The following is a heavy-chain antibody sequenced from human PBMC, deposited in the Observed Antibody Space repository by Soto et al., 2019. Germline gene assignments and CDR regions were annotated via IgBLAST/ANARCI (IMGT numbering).Heavy chain of an antibody. CDR3: AKAPTVTPYYYYMDV. CDR2: LTRSGTT. D-gene: IGHD4-4*01. Sequence: GGSLRLSCAASGFTFSNYAMSWVRQAPGKGLEWVSTLTRSGTTPYADSVRGRFTISRDNSKNTLYLQMDSLRAEDTAVYYCAKAPTVTPYYYYMDVWGKGTTVTVSS. J-gene: IGHJ6*03. V-gene: IGHV3-23*01. CDR1: GFTFSNYA.